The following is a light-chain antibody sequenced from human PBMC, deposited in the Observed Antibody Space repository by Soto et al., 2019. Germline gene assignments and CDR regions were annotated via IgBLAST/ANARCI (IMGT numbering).Light chain of an antibody. CDR1: QSASSSY. CDR2: GAS. V-gene: IGKV3-20*01. CDR3: HQYCSSPSYT. Sequence: EIVLTQSPGTLSLSPGERATLSCRASQSASSSYLAWYQQKPGQAPRLLIYGASSSATGIPDRFSGSGSGTDFTLTISRLEPEDFAVYYCHQYCSSPSYTFGQGTKLEIK. J-gene: IGKJ2*01.